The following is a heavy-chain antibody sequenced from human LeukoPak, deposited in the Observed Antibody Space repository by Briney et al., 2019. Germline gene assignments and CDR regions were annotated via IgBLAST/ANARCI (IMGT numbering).Heavy chain of an antibody. D-gene: IGHD6-13*01. Sequence: PGGSLRLSCAVSGFSVSNNYMNWVRQAPGKGLEWVSLIYSRGGTSYADSVKGRFTISRDSSKNTLFLQMNSLRVEDTAVYYRARDPPGIAASGTYYWGQGTLVTVSS. CDR2: IYSRGGT. CDR3: ARDPPGIAASGTYY. J-gene: IGHJ4*02. CDR1: GFSVSNNY. V-gene: IGHV3-53*01.